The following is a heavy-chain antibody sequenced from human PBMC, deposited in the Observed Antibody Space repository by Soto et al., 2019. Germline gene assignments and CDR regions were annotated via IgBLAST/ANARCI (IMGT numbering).Heavy chain of an antibody. CDR2: IIPILGIA. CDR1: GVTFSSYT. CDR3: ARDARSSFDWFDP. Sequence: QVQLVQSGAEVKKPGSSVKVSCKASGVTFSSYTISWVRQAPGQRLEWMGRIIPILGIANYANKFHGSVTITADKSTSTAYMELSSLRSEDTAVYYCARDARSSFDWFDPWGQGTLVTVSS. V-gene: IGHV1-69*08. J-gene: IGHJ5*02.